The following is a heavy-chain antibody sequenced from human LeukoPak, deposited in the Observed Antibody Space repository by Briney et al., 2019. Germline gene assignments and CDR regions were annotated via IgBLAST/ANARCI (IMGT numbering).Heavy chain of an antibody. V-gene: IGHV4-39*01. J-gene: IGHJ5*02. CDR1: GGSISSASYF. CDR3: ARLDSSSWYQSDP. Sequence: SETLSLTCTVSGGSISSASYFWGWIRQPPGKGLEWIGTLYYGGSTYYNASLKSRVTMSRDTSRNQFSLRLYSVNAADTAVYYCARLDSSSWYQSDPWDQGTLVTVSS. D-gene: IGHD6-13*01. CDR2: LYYGGST.